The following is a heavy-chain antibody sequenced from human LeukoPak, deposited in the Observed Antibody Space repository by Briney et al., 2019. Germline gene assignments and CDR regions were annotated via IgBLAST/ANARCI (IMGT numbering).Heavy chain of an antibody. V-gene: IGHV4-59*08. J-gene: IGHJ4*02. CDR3: ARGDYGDYVGYDY. CDR2: IYYSGST. Sequence: SETLSLTCTVSDGSISSYYWSWIRQPPGKGLEWIGYIYYSGSTNYNPSLKSRVTISVDTSKNQFSLKLSSVTAADTAVYYCARGDYGDYVGYDYWGQGTLVTVSS. D-gene: IGHD4-17*01. CDR1: DGSISSYY.